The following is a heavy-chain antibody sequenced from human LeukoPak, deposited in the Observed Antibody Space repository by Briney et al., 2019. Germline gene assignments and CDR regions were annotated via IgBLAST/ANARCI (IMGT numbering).Heavy chain of an antibody. CDR2: INHSGST. CDR3: ARGGYNHNWFDP. D-gene: IGHD5-24*01. V-gene: IGHV4-34*01. J-gene: IGHJ5*02. CDR1: GGSFSGYY. Sequence: SETLSLTCAVYGGSFSGYYWSWIRQPPGKGLEWIGEINHSGSTNYNPSLKSRVTISVDTSKNQFSLKLSSVTAADTAVYYRARGGYNHNWFDPWGQGTLVTVSS.